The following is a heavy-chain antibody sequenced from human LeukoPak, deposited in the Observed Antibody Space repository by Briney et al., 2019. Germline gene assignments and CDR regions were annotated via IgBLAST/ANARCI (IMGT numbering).Heavy chain of an antibody. CDR2: VDPQNNRK. D-gene: IGHD1-26*01. CDR1: GYTFIDYY. J-gene: IGHJ5*02. Sequence: ASVKVSYKASGYTFIDYYIHWVHQAPGKGLEWIGRVDPQNNRKKYAEKFQGRVTIAADTSTDTAYMELSSLTSEDTGVYYCFANSGSYQGWFDPWGQGTLVTVSS. V-gene: IGHV1-69-2*01. CDR3: FANSGSYQGWFDP.